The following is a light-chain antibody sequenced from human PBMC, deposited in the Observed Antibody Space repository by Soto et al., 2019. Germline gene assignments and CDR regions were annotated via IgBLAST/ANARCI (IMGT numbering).Light chain of an antibody. V-gene: IGKV1-5*01. CDR2: SAS. CDR1: QSISTW. Sequence: DIQMTQSPSTLSASVGDRVTITCRASQSISTWLAWYHQKPGKAPKLLISSASSLGSGVPSRFSGSGSGTEFSLAISSLQPDDFATYYCQQYNYYPYTFGEGTKLEIK. J-gene: IGKJ2*01. CDR3: QQYNYYPYT.